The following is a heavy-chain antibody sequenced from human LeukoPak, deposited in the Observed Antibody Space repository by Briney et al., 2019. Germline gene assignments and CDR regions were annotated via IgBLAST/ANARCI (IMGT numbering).Heavy chain of an antibody. CDR3: VKDDFYDATEA. D-gene: IGHD3-22*01. Sequence: GRTLRLSCAASGFTFSTFGMHWVRQAPGKGLERVRFIRYDGSNQYYADFLNGRFTISRYNSKHKVYLEMRRLTPEDSAVYYCVKDDFYDATEAWGRGSLVTVSS. J-gene: IGHJ5*02. CDR2: IRYDGSNQ. CDR1: GFTFSTFG. V-gene: IGHV3-30*02.